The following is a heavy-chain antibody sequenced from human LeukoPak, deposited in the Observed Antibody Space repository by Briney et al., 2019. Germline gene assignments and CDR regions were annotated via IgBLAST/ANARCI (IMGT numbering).Heavy chain of an antibody. V-gene: IGHV3-30*03. CDR2: ISYDGSNK. CDR3: ARGRHDYGDY. Sequence: GGSLRLSCAASGFTFSSYGMHWVRQAPGKGLEWVAVISYDGSNKYYADSVKGRFTISRDNSKNTLYLQMNSLRAEDTAVYYCARGRHDYGDYWGQGTLVTVSS. J-gene: IGHJ4*02. CDR1: GFTFSSYG.